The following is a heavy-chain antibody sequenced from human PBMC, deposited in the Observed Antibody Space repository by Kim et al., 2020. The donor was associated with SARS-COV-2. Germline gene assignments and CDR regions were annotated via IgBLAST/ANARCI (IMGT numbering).Heavy chain of an antibody. CDR3: ARRVGLVNNYNY. CDR1: GDSISSISYY. D-gene: IGHD1-1*01. Sequence: SETLSLTCTVSGDSISSISYYWAWFRQPLGKGLEWIATIYYTGATYYNPSLQSRVTISVDTTTNQFSLNLRSVTATDTAVYYCARRVGLVNNYNYWGQGT. CDR2: IYYTGAT. J-gene: IGHJ4*02. V-gene: IGHV4-39*01.